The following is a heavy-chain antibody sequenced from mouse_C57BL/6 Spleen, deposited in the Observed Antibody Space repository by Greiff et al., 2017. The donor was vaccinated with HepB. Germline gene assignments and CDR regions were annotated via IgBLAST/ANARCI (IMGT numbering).Heavy chain of an antibody. J-gene: IGHJ4*01. D-gene: IGHD2-1*01. Sequence: VQLQESGPELVKPGASVKISCKASGYAFSSSWMNWVKQRPGKGLEWIGRIYPGDGDTNYNGKFKGKATLTADKSSSTAYMQLSSLTSEDSAVYFCARRIYYGNYKLTYAMDYWGQGTSVTVSS. CDR3: ARRIYYGNYKLTYAMDY. CDR2: IYPGDGDT. CDR1: GYAFSSSW. V-gene: IGHV1-82*01.